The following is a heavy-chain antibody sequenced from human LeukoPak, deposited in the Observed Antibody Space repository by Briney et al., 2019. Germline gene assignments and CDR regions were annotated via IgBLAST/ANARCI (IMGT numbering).Heavy chain of an antibody. D-gene: IGHD3-10*01. CDR1: GYTFTGYY. CDR3: ARVTYGSGSYLFDY. Sequence: ASVKVSCKASGYTFTGYYMHWVRQAPGQGLEWMGWINPNSGGTNYAQKFQGWVTMTRNTSISTAYMELSSLRSEDTAVYYCARVTYGSGSYLFDYWGQGTLVTVSS. V-gene: IGHV1-2*04. J-gene: IGHJ4*02. CDR2: INPNSGGT.